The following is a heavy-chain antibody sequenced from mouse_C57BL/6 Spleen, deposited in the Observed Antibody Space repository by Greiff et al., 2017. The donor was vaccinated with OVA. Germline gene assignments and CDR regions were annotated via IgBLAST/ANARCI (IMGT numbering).Heavy chain of an antibody. Sequence: EVHLVESGEGLVKPGGSLKLSCAASGFTFSSYAMSWVRQTPEKRLEWVAYISSGGDYIYYADTVKGRFTISRDNARNTLYLQMSSLKSEDTAMYYCTRASTVVANYAMDYWGQGTSVTVSS. CDR1: GFTFSSYA. CDR2: ISSGGDYI. J-gene: IGHJ4*01. D-gene: IGHD1-1*01. V-gene: IGHV5-9-1*02. CDR3: TRASTVVANYAMDY.